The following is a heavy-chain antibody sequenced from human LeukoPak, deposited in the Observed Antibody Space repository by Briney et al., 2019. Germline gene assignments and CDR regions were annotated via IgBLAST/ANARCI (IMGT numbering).Heavy chain of an antibody. Sequence: GGSLRLSCEASGFTFSAYAMTWVRQAPGKGLEWVSSIGSDNKPHYSESVKGRFAISRDSSKSMLFLQLNSLRAEDTALYYCARVVGGVRGSYARDAFDIWGQGTMVTVSS. D-gene: IGHD3-16*01. CDR1: GFTFSAYA. J-gene: IGHJ3*02. CDR2: IGSDNKP. V-gene: IGHV3-23*05. CDR3: ARVVGGVRGSYARDAFDI.